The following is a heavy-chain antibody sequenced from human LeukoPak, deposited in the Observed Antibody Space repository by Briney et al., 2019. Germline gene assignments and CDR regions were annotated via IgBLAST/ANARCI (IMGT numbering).Heavy chain of an antibody. CDR1: GGSISSSSYY. D-gene: IGHD2-21*01. CDR2: IYYSGST. Sequence: SETLSLTCTVSGGSISSSSYYWGWIRQPPGKGLEWIGSIYYSGSTNYNPSLKSRVTISVDTSKNQFSLKLSSVTAADTAVYYCARGWVKLDYWGQGTLVTVSS. CDR3: ARGWVKLDY. J-gene: IGHJ4*02. V-gene: IGHV4-39*07.